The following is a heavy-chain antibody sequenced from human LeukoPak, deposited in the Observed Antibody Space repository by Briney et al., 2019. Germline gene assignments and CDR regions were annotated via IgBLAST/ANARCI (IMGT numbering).Heavy chain of an antibody. CDR3: AKDITYGGNSGYWYFDL. D-gene: IGHD4-23*01. V-gene: IGHV3-9*01. CDR2: ISWNSGDI. Sequence: GGSLRLSCAASGFSFDDYAMHWVRQAPGKGLEWASGISWNSGDIGYADSVKGRFTISRDNAKNSLYLQMNSLRAEDTALYYCAKDITYGGNSGYWYFDLWGRGTLVTVSS. J-gene: IGHJ2*01. CDR1: GFSFDDYA.